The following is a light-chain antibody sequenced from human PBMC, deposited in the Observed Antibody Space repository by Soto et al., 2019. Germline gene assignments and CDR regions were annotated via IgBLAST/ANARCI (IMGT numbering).Light chain of an antibody. Sequence: QSALAQPASVSGSPGQSSTISCTGTSSDVGGYNYVSWYQQHPGKAPKFMIYDVSNRPSGVSTRFSGSKSGNTASLTISGLQAEDEADYYCNSYTTSNTRQIVFGTGTKVT. J-gene: IGLJ1*01. CDR2: DVS. CDR3: NSYTTSNTRQIV. V-gene: IGLV2-14*01. CDR1: SSDVGGYNY.